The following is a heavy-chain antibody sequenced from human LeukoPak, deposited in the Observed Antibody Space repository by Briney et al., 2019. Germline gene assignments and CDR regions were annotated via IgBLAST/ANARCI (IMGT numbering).Heavy chain of an antibody. CDR3: ARGTGGYDSLGN. D-gene: IGHD5-12*01. CDR2: ISSSSSNI. J-gene: IGHJ4*02. V-gene: IGHV3-21*01. CDR1: GLTFSTYS. Sequence: GGSLRLSCAASGLTFSTYSMNWVRQAPGKGLEWVSSISSSSSNIYYADSVKGRFTISRDNAKNSLYLQMNSLRAEDTAVYYCARGTGGYDSLGNWGQGTLVTVSS.